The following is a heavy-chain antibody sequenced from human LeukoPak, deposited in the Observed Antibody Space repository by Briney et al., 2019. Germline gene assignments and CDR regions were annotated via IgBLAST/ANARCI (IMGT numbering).Heavy chain of an antibody. Sequence: SETLSLTCAVYGGSFSGYYCSWIRQPPGKGLEWIGEINHSGSTNYNPSLKSRVTISVDTSKNQFSLKLSSVTAADTAVYYCARGTPPTVTTFWWFDPWGQGTLVTVSS. D-gene: IGHD4-17*01. V-gene: IGHV4-34*01. CDR2: INHSGST. CDR3: ARGTPPTVTTFWWFDP. J-gene: IGHJ5*02. CDR1: GGSFSGYY.